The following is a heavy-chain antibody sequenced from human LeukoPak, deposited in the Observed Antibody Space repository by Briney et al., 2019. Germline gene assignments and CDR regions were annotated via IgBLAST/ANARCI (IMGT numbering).Heavy chain of an antibody. V-gene: IGHV4-4*02. D-gene: IGHD3-22*01. Sequence: PSETLSLTCAVSGGSISSSNWWSWVRQPPGKGLEWIGEIYHSGSTNYNPSLKSRVTISVDKSKNQFSLKLSSVTAADTAVYYCARVSYDSSAPPDPFFDYWGQGTLVTVSS. J-gene: IGHJ4*02. CDR2: IYHSGST. CDR3: ARVSYDSSAPPDPFFDY. CDR1: GGSISSSNW.